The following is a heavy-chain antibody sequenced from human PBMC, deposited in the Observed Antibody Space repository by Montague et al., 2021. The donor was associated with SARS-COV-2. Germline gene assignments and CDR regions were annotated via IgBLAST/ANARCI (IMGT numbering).Heavy chain of an antibody. CDR2: INHSGSI. CDR1: SGSFSDYY. Sequence: SETLSLTCAVYSGSFSDYYWTWIRQPPGKGLEWIGEINHSGSINYNPSLKSRVSISVDTSKNQFSLRLRSVTAADTAVYYCARGRVDTTMIVVVFTGAAHYFDSWGQGTMVTVSS. V-gene: IGHV4-34*01. J-gene: IGHJ4*02. CDR3: ARGRVDTTMIVVVFTGAAHYFDS. D-gene: IGHD3-22*01.